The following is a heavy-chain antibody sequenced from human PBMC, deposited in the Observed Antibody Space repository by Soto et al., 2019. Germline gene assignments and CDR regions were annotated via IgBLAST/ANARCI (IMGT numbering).Heavy chain of an antibody. CDR1: GYTFTSYY. Sequence: QVQLVQSGAEVKKPGASVKVSCKASGYTFTSYYMHWVRQAPGQGLEWMGIINPSGGSTSYAQKFQGRGTMTWGPSKGTVYMEMSRLRAQGQAVYYRAGQKAFGVVSPADEYHYYLGIDLWGPGTTV. V-gene: IGHV1-46*01. D-gene: IGHD3-3*01. J-gene: IGHJ6*02. CDR2: INPSGGST. CDR3: AGQKAFGVVSPADEYHYYLGIDL.